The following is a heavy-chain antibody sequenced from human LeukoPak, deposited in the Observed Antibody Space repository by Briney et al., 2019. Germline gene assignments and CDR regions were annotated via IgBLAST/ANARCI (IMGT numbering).Heavy chain of an antibody. Sequence: ASVKVSCKASGYTFTGYYMHWVRQAPGQGLEWMGWINPSGGSTSYAQKFQGRVTMTRDTSTSTVYMELSSLRSEDTAVYYCARAVGGNFDYWGQGTLVTVSS. CDR3: ARAVGGNFDY. V-gene: IGHV1-46*01. D-gene: IGHD2-15*01. J-gene: IGHJ4*02. CDR1: GYTFTGYY. CDR2: INPSGGST.